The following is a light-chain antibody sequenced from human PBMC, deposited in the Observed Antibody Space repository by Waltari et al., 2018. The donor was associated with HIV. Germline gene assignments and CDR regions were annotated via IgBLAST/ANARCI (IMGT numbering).Light chain of an antibody. CDR3: QSYDNVLTAVI. J-gene: IGLJ2*01. CDR1: TSNLGANVD. Sequence: QSVLTQPPSVSGAPGQTVTVSCTGSTSNLGANVDVHWYQHLPGTAPKLLIYGNNNRPSGVPARFSGSRSGSSASLAITGLQAEDEADYYCQSYDNVLTAVIFGGETKVTVL. V-gene: IGLV1-40*01. CDR2: GNN.